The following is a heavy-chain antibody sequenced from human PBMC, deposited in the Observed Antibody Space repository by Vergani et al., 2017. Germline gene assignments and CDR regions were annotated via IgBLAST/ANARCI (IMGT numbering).Heavy chain of an antibody. CDR3: ARERYCSSTSCSIPFDY. V-gene: IGHV3-74*03. Sequence: DVDLVESGGGFVQPGGSRRLSCAASGFSFRTFSMFWVRQPPGKGLAWVSKISPDGRTTEYADSVRGRFTISRDNANSMLYLQMNSLRDDDTAVYYCARERYCSSTSCSIPFDYWGQGTLVTVSS. J-gene: IGHJ4*02. CDR1: GFSFRTFS. CDR2: ISPDGRTT. D-gene: IGHD2-2*01.